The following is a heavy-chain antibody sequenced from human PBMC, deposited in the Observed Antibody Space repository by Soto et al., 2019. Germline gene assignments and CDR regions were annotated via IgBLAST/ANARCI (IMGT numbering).Heavy chain of an antibody. V-gene: IGHV3-30*18. CDR1: GFTFSSYG. CDR2: ISYDGSNK. CDR3: AKDKDGYNLIDSICFDY. Sequence: GGSLRLSCAASGFTFSSYGMHWVRQAPGKGLEWVAVISYDGSNKYYADSVKGRFTISRDNSKNTLYLQMNSLRAEDTAVYYCAKDKDGYNLIDSICFDYWGQGTLVTVSS. D-gene: IGHD5-12*01. J-gene: IGHJ4*02.